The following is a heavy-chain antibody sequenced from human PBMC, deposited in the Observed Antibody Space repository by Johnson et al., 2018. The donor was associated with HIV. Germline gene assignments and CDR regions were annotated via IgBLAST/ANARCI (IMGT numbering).Heavy chain of an antibody. CDR1: GFTFADYA. CDR2: ISWNSGSI. CDR3: ARAHFPYCGGDCYSFAFDI. D-gene: IGHD2-21*02. J-gene: IGHJ3*02. Sequence: VQLVESGGGLVQPGRSLRLSCAASGFTFADYAMHWVRQAPGQGLEWVSAISWNSGSIGYADSVKGRFTISRDKAKNSLYLQMSSLRAEDTAVYYCARAHFPYCGGDCYSFAFDIWGQGTVVTVSS. V-gene: IGHV3-9*01.